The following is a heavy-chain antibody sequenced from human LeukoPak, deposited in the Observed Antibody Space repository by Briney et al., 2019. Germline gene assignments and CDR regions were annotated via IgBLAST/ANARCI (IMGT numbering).Heavy chain of an antibody. D-gene: IGHD2-15*01. Sequence: ASVKVSCKASGYTFSSHGISWVRQAPGQGLEWMGWINTYNGNTNYAQKLQGRVTMTTDTSTSTAYMELRSLRSDDTAVYYCARGYCSGGSCYSEALDWFDPWGQGTLVTVSS. CDR1: GYTFSSHG. V-gene: IGHV1-18*01. CDR3: ARGYCSGGSCYSEALDWFDP. J-gene: IGHJ5*02. CDR2: INTYNGNT.